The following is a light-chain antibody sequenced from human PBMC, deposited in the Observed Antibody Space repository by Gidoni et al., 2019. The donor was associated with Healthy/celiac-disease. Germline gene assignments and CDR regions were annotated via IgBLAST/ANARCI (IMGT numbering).Light chain of an antibody. CDR1: QSISSY. CDR3: QQSYSTPPMYT. Sequence: DIQMTQSPSSLSASVGDRVTITCRASQSISSYLNWYQQKPGKAPKLLIYAASSLQSGVPSRFSGSGSGTDFTLTISSLQPEDFATYDCQQSYSTPPMYTFXQXTKLEIK. V-gene: IGKV1-39*01. J-gene: IGKJ2*01. CDR2: AAS.